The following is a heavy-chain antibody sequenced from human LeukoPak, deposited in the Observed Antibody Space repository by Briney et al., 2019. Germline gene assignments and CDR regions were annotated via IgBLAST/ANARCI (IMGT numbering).Heavy chain of an antibody. Sequence: GSLRLSCAASGFTFSSYEMNWVRQAPGKGLEWVSYISSSGSTIYYADSVKGRFTISRDNAKNSLYLQMNSLRAEDTAVYYCARERPRIAVARYYFDYWGQGTLVTVSS. J-gene: IGHJ4*02. CDR2: ISSSGSTI. V-gene: IGHV3-48*03. CDR3: ARERPRIAVARYYFDY. CDR1: GFTFSSYE. D-gene: IGHD6-19*01.